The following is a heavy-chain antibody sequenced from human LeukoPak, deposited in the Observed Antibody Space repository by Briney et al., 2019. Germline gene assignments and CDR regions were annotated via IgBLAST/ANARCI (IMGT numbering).Heavy chain of an antibody. D-gene: IGHD2-2*01. V-gene: IGHV3-33*01. CDR3: ATDSIGPATDFDY. J-gene: IGHJ4*02. Sequence: GRSLTLSCAASGFTFSAYGMHWVRQAPGKGLEWVAVIWKEGNKSYNSGSVKGRFTISRDNSKNTLYLQMNSLRADDTAVYYCATDSIGPATDFDYWGQGTLVTVSS. CDR2: IWKEGNKS. CDR1: GFTFSAYG.